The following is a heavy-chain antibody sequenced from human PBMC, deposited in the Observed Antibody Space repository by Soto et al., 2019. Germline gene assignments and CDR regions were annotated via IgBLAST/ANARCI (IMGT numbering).Heavy chain of an antibody. CDR3: TSIPNFNGPFRGY. V-gene: IGHV3-49*03. D-gene: IGHD1-1*01. J-gene: IGHJ4*02. CDR1: GFTFGDYA. Sequence: PGGSLRLSCTASGFTFGDYAMSWFRQAPGKGLEWVGFIRSKAYGGTTEYAASVKGRFTISRDDSKSIAYLQMNSLKTEDTAVYYFTSIPNFNGPFRGYWGQGTLVTVSS. CDR2: IRSKAYGGTT.